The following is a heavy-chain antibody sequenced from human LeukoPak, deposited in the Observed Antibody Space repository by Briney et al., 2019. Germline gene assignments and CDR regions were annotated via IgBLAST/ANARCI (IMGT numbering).Heavy chain of an antibody. CDR1: GGSISSGGYY. J-gene: IGHJ4*02. Sequence: ETLSLTCTVSGGSISSGGYYWSWIRQAPGKGLEWVSTTSGSGGSTYYADSVKGRFPISRDNSKNTLYLQMNSLRAEDTAVYYCAKGRGYSGYEPFDYWGQGILVTVSS. CDR3: AKGRGYSGYEPFDY. D-gene: IGHD5-12*01. CDR2: TSGSGGST. V-gene: IGHV3-23*01.